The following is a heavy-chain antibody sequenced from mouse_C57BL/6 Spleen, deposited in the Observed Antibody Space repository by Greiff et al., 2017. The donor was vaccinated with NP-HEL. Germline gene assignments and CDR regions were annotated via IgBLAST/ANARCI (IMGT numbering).Heavy chain of an antibody. J-gene: IGHJ2*01. V-gene: IGHV1-82*01. CDR3: ARLGLLNDY. CDR1: GYAFSSSW. CDR2: IYPGDGDT. D-gene: IGHD3-1*01. Sequence: QVQLQQSGPELVKPGASVKISCKASGYAFSSSWMNWVKQRPGKGLEWIGRIYPGDGDTNYNGKFKGKATLTADKSSSTAYMQLSSLTSEDSAVYYCARLGLLNDYWGQGTTLTVSS.